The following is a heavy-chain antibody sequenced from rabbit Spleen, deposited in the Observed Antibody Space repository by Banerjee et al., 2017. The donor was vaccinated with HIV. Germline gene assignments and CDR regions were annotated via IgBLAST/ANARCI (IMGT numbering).Heavy chain of an antibody. CDR3: VKEVAVKFNL. D-gene: IGHD4-1*01. J-gene: IGHJ4*01. CDR2: IDSGSSGFT. Sequence: QEQLEESGGDLVKPGASLTLTCIASGVSFSGDSYMCWVRQAPGKGLEWIVCIDSGSSGFTYFASWAKGRFTISKTSSTTVTLQMTSLTAADTATYFCVKEVAVKFNLWGQGTLVTVS. CDR1: GVSFSGDSY. V-gene: IGHV1S45*01.